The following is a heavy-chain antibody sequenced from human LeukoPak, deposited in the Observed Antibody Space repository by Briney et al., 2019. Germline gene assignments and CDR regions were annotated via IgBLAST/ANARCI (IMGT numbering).Heavy chain of an antibody. Sequence: SETLSLTCTVSGGSISSYYWGWIRQPPGKGLEWIGYIYYSGSTNYNPSLKSRVTISVDTSKNQFSLKLSSVTAADTAVYYCARVGGYDDYEETSLDNFDYWGQGTLVTVSS. CDR1: GGSISSYY. CDR2: IYYSGST. J-gene: IGHJ4*02. V-gene: IGHV4-59*01. CDR3: ARVGGYDDYEETSLDNFDY. D-gene: IGHD4-17*01.